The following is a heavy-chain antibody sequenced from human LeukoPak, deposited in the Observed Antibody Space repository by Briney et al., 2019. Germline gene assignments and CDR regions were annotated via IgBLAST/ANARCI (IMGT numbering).Heavy chain of an antibody. J-gene: IGHJ4*02. V-gene: IGHV3-23*01. CDR2: ISGSGGST. CDR1: GFTFSSYA. CDR3: AKDGFPNYYGSGSYYSPFDY. D-gene: IGHD3-10*01. Sequence: GGSLRLSCAASGFTFSSYAMSWVRQAPGKGLEWVSAISGSGGSTYYADSVKGRFTISRDNSKNTLYLQMNSLRAEGTAVYYCAKDGFPNYYGSGSYYSPFDYWGQGTLVTVSS.